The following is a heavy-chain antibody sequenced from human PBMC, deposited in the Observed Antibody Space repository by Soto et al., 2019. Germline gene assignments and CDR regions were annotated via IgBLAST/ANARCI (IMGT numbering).Heavy chain of an antibody. J-gene: IGHJ4*02. Sequence: SETLSLTCAVYGGSFSGYYWTWIRQPPVTGLEWIGEINHRGSTNYNPSLESRVTISVDTSKNQFSLKLTSVAAADTAVYYCARDKITGLFDYWGQGSLVTVSS. V-gene: IGHV4-34*01. CDR3: ARDKITGLFDY. CDR1: GGSFSGYY. CDR2: INHRGST. D-gene: IGHD2-8*02.